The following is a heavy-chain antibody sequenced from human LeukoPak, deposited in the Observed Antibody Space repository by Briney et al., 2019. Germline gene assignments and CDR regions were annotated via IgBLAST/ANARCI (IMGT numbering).Heavy chain of an antibody. CDR3: ARVTGSSISSRSLLY. D-gene: IGHD6-6*01. V-gene: IGHV1-18*01. CDR1: GYTFTNYG. Sequence: ASVKVSCKASGYTFTNYGITWVRQAPGQGPAWMGHINPYNGNTNYAQNLQGRVTMTTDTSSSTAYMELRSLTFGDTAVYYCARVTGSSISSRSLLYWGQGTPVTVSS. CDR2: INPYNGNT. J-gene: IGHJ4*02.